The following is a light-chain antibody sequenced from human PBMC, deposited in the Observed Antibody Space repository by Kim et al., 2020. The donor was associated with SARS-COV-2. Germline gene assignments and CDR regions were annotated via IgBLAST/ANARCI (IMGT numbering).Light chain of an antibody. CDR3: QVWDSSSDHWV. CDR1: NIGSKS. J-gene: IGLJ3*02. Sequence: APGKTARIICGENNIGSKSVHWYQQKPGQAPALVIYYDSDRPSGIPERFSGSNSGNTATLTISRVEAGDEADYYCQVWDSSSDHWVFGGGTQLTVL. CDR2: YDS. V-gene: IGLV3-21*04.